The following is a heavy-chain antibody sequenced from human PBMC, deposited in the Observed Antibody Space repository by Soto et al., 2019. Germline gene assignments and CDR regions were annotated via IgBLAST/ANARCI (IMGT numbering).Heavy chain of an antibody. V-gene: IGHV3-23*01. J-gene: IGHJ6*03. CDR2: ISGSGGST. D-gene: IGHD3-3*01. CDR3: AKTQFTIFGVVIMYYYYMDV. Sequence: PGGSLRLSCAASGFTLSSYAMSWVRQAPGKGLECVSAISGSGGSTYYADSVKGRFTISRDNSKNTLYLQMNSLRAEDTAVYYCAKTQFTIFGVVIMYYYYMDVWGKGTTVTASS. CDR1: GFTLSSYA.